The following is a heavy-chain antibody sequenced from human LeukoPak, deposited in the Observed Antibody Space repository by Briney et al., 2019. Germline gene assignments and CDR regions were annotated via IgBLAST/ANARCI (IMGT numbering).Heavy chain of an antibody. V-gene: IGHV3-21*03. D-gene: IGHD5/OR15-5a*01. CDR3: TTAIYDYFQH. CDR1: GFTFSSYS. CDR2: ISSSSSYI. J-gene: IGHJ1*01. Sequence: GGSPRLSCAASGFTFSSYSMNWVRQAPGKGLEWVSSISSSSSYIYYADSVKGRFTISRDNAKNSLYLQMNSLRAEDTAVYYCTTAIYDYFQHWGQGTLVTVSS.